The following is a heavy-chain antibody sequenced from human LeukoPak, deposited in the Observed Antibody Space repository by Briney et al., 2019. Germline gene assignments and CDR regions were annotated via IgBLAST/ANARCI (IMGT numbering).Heavy chain of an antibody. CDR1: GGSISSSSYY. J-gene: IGHJ2*01. V-gene: IGHV4-61*05. CDR3: ARATGRAAAGPGLRYFVR. CDR2: NYYSGST. D-gene: IGHD6-13*01. Sequence: PSETLSLTCTVSGGSISSSSYYWGWLRQPPGLGLEWIGYNYYSGSTNYNPSLKSRVTISVDTSKSQFSLKRSSVTAADTAVYYCARATGRAAAGPGLRYFVRWGRGTLVTVSS.